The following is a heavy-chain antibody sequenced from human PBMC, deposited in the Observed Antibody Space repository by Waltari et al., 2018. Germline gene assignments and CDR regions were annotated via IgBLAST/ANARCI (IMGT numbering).Heavy chain of an antibody. Sequence: EVHLVDSGGNLVQPGGSLSLSCAASGFTFSNFWMDWVRQAPGKGLEWVANIKQDGSEKYYVDSVKGRFTISRDNTKNSLYLQMDSVRAEDTAVYYCSTSLNVWGQGTTVTVSS. V-gene: IGHV3-7*01. J-gene: IGHJ6*02. CDR1: GFTFSNFW. CDR2: IKQDGSEK. CDR3: STSLNV.